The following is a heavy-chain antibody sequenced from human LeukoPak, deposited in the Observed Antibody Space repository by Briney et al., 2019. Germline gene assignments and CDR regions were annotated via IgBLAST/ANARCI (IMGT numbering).Heavy chain of an antibody. CDR1: GFTFISYE. CDR3: ARDPPRTSLDY. CDR2: ISSSGSTI. V-gene: IGHV3-48*03. D-gene: IGHD2-2*01. Sequence: GGSLRLSCAASGFTFISYEMNWVRQAPGKGLEWVSYISSSGSTIYYADSVKGRLTISRDNAKNSLYPQMNSLRAEDTAVYYCARDPPRTSLDYWGQGTLVTVSS. J-gene: IGHJ4*02.